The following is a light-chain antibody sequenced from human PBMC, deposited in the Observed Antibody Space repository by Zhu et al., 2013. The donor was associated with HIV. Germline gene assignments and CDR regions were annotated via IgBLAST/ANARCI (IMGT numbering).Light chain of an antibody. CDR2: EVS. Sequence: QSALTQPASVSGSPGQSITISCTGTTSDIGTYNYVSWYQQHPGKVPKLIIYEVSNRPSGVSNRFSGSRSGNTAFLTISGLQPEDEADYYCSSYTSSSTLEVFGGGTKLTVL. CDR3: SSYTSSSTLEV. V-gene: IGLV2-14*01. J-gene: IGLJ3*02. CDR1: TSDIGTYNY.